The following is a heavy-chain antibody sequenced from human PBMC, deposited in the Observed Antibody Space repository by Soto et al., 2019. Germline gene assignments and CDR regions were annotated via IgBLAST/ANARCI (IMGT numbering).Heavy chain of an antibody. CDR2: ISTSSNYI. J-gene: IGHJ5*02. CDR1: GFTFRNYY. V-gene: IGHV3-21*01. D-gene: IGHD3-22*01. CDR3: ARGHRSDAMIVVVIWWFDP. Sequence: GGSLRLSCTASGFTFRNYYMYWVRQAPGKGLEWVSSISTSSNYIYYADSVKGRFTISRDDAKNSLFLQMNSLRAEDTAVYYCARGHRSDAMIVVVIWWFDPWGQGTLVTVSS.